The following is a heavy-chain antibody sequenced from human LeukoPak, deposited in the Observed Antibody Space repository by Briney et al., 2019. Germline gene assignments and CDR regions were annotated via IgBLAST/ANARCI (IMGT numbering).Heavy chain of an antibody. CDR2: IYYSGST. CDR3: AREGRGAINSWFDP. D-gene: IGHD3-10*01. V-gene: IGHV4-31*03. J-gene: IGHJ5*02. Sequence: PSETLSLTCTVSGGSISSGSYYWSWIRQHPGKGLEWIGYIYYSGSTYYNPSLKSRVTISVDTSKNQLSLKMSSVTAADTAVYYCAREGRGAINSWFDPWGQGTLVTVSS. CDR1: GGSISSGSYY.